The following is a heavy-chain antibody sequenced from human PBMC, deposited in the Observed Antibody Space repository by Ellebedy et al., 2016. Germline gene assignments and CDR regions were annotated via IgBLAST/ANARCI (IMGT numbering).Heavy chain of an antibody. J-gene: IGHJ4*02. D-gene: IGHD2-15*01. Sequence: LSLTXXVSGFIFRNYAMNWVRPAPGKGLEWVSGISSGGDSTYYADSVKGRFTISRDNSKNTLYLQLNSLRVEDTAMYYCARDIRLGGCGGGSCYPFWGQGTLATVSS. V-gene: IGHV3-23*01. CDR1: GFIFRNYA. CDR3: ARDIRLGGCGGGSCYPF. CDR2: ISSGGDST.